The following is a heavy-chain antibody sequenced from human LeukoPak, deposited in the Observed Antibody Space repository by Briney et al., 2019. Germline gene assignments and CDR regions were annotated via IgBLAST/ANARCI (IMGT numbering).Heavy chain of an antibody. V-gene: IGHV4-39*07. CDR3: ARGDWGGYFDY. CDR1: GGSISSSNYY. J-gene: IGHJ4*02. Sequence: SETLSLTCTVSGGSISSSNYYWAWIRQSPGKGLEWIGEINASGRTNYNPSLKTSVFISRDTSKRQFSLNLTPVTAADTALYYCARGDWGGYFDYWGQGIQVTVSS. CDR2: INASGRT. D-gene: IGHD3-16*01.